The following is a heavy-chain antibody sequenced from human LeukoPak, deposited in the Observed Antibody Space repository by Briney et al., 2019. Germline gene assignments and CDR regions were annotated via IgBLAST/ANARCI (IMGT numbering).Heavy chain of an antibody. CDR2: INPNSGGT. V-gene: IGHV1-2*02. CDR3: ARPRRGYCSSTSCYIGYFDY. Sequence: ASVKVSCKASGYTFTGYYMHWVRQAPGQGLEWMGWINPNSGGTNYAQKFQGRVTMTRDTSISTAYMELSRLRSDDTAVYYCARPRRGYCSSTSCYIGYFDYWGQGTLVTVSS. J-gene: IGHJ4*02. CDR1: GYTFTGYY. D-gene: IGHD2-2*02.